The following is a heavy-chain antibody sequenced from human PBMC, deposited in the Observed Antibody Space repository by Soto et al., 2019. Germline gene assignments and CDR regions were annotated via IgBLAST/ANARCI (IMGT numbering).Heavy chain of an antibody. CDR3: ARQIYDADTGPNFQYYFDS. J-gene: IGHJ4*02. V-gene: IGHV5-10-1*01. Sequence: PGESLKISCKGSGSSFAGYWITWVRQKPGKGLEWMGRIDPSDSQTYYSPSFRGHVHISVTKSITTVFLQWSSLRASDTAMYYCARQIYDADTGPNFQYYFDSWGQGTTVTVSS. CDR1: GSSFAGYW. D-gene: IGHD5-18*01. CDR2: IDPSDSQT.